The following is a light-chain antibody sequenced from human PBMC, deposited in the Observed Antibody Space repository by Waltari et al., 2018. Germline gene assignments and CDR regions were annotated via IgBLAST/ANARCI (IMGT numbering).Light chain of an antibody. J-gene: IGLJ2*01. CDR2: LNSDGSH. Sequence: QLVLTQSPSASASLGASVKLTCTLSSGHSNYAIAWHQRQPEKGPQYLMKLNSDGSHSQGDGIPDRFSGSSPGAERYLTISSLQSEDEADYYCQTWGTGTQVVFGGGTKLTVL. CDR3: QTWGTGTQVV. CDR1: SGHSNYA. V-gene: IGLV4-69*02.